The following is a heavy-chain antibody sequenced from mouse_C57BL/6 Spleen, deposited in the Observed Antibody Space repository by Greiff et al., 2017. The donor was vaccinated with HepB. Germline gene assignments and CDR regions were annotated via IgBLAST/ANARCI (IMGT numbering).Heavy chain of an antibody. CDR2: IDPNSGGT. CDR3: ARIYYGSSYTDYYAMDY. V-gene: IGHV1-72*01. D-gene: IGHD1-1*01. J-gene: IGHJ4*01. CDR1: GYTFTSYW. Sequence: VQLQQPGAELVKPGASVKLSCKASGYTFTSYWIHWVKQRPGRGLEWIGRIDPNSGGTKYNEKFKSKATLTVDKPSSTAYMQLSSLTSEDSAVYYCARIYYGSSYTDYYAMDYWGQGTSVTVSS.